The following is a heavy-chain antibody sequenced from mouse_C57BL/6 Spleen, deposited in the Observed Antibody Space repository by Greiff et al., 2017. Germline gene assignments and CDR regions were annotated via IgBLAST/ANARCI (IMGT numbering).Heavy chain of an antibody. CDR1: GYAFTNYL. CDR2: INPGSGGT. J-gene: IGHJ1*03. V-gene: IGHV1-54*01. CDR3: ARREVVTRYFDV. Sequence: VQLQQSGAELVRPGTSVKVSCKASGYAFTNYLIEWVKQRPGQGLEWIGVINPGSGGTNYNEKFKGKATLTADKSSSTAYMQLSSLTSEDSAVYFCARREVVTRYFDVWGTGTTVTVSS. D-gene: IGHD2-2*01.